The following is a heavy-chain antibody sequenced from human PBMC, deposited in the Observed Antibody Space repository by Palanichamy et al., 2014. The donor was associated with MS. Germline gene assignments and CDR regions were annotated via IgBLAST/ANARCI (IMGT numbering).Heavy chain of an antibody. CDR3: ARRGNDYGDYTFDY. J-gene: IGHJ4*02. D-gene: IGHD4-17*01. V-gene: IGHV1-3*01. Sequence: QWYQRRVTITRDTSASTAYMELSSLRSEDTAVYYCARRGNDYGDYTFDYWGQGTLVTVSS.